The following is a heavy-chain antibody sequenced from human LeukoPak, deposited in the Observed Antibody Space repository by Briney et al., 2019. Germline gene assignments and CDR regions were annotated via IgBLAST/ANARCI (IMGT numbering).Heavy chain of an antibody. CDR3: ARGVVGATAFAY. CDR1: GGSISGYT. V-gene: IGHV4-4*07. D-gene: IGHD1-26*01. J-gene: IGHJ4*02. CDR2: IYASGST. Sequence: SETLFLTCTVSGGSISGYTWNWIRQPAGKGLEWIGRIYASGSTNYNPSLQGRVTMSVDTSRGQFFLMVHSVTAADTAVYYCARGVVGATAFAYWGQGTVVTASS.